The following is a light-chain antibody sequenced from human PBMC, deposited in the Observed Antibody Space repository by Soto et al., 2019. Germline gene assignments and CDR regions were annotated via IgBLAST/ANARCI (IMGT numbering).Light chain of an antibody. CDR2: FAF. V-gene: IGKV1-12*01. Sequence: DIQMTQSPSSVSASVGDRVTITCRASQDINSRLAWYQQKPGKAPKLLIYFAFNLESGVPSRFIGCGSGTDFTLTITSLQPEDFATYYCQQADSLPRTFGGGTKVEIK. CDR1: QDINSR. CDR3: QQADSLPRT. J-gene: IGKJ4*01.